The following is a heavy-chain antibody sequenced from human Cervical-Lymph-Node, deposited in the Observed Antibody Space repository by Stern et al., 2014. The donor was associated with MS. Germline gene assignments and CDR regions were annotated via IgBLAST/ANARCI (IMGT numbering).Heavy chain of an antibody. CDR1: GGTFSTYS. V-gene: IGHV1-69*06. D-gene: IGHD1-1*01. CDR2: IILIFGTV. Sequence: VQLVQSGAEVKRPGSSVRVSCKASGGTFSTYSISWVRQDPGQGLEWMGGIILIFGTVNYAQKFQGRLTMSADKSTSTVYLDLNSLRSEDTAMYYCARYRGTFYFDNWGQGTLVTVSS. J-gene: IGHJ4*02. CDR3: ARYRGTFYFDN.